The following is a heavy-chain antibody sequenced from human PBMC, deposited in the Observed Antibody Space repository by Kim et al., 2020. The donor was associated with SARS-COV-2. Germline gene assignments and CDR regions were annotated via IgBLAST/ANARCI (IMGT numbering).Heavy chain of an antibody. V-gene: IGHV3-23*01. D-gene: IGHD3-10*01. CDR2: ISGNGGST. Sequence: GGSLRLSCAASGFTFSSNAMSWVRQAPRRGLEWVSAISGNGGSTYYADSVKGRFTISRDNSKDTLYLQMNSLRPEDTAVYYCAKGLWNSFHYWGQGTLVTVSS. J-gene: IGHJ4*02. CDR1: GFTFSSNA. CDR3: AKGLWNSFHY.